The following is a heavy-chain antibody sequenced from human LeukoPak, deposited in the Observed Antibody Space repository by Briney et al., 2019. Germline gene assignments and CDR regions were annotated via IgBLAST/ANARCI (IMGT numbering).Heavy chain of an antibody. V-gene: IGHV3-23*01. CDR3: AYRTGFDY. CDR1: GFSFSTYE. J-gene: IGHJ4*02. D-gene: IGHD7-27*01. CDR2: ISATGGDT. Sequence: PGGSLRLSCAASGFSFSTYEMSWVRQAPGKGLEWVSSISATGGDTYYADSVKGRFTISRDNSRNTLFLQMNSLRVEDTAVYYCAYRTGFDYWGQGILLTVSS.